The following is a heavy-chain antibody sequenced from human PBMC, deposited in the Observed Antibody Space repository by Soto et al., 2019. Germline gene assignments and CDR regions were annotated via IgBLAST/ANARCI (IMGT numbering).Heavy chain of an antibody. CDR2: MDPNSGNT. J-gene: IGHJ5*02. V-gene: IGHV1-8*01. D-gene: IGHD6-13*01. CDR1: GYTFTSYD. CDR3: ARERSAAGTGWFDP. Sequence: QVQLVQSGAEVKKPGASVKVSCKASGYTFTSYDINWVRQATGQGLEWMGWMDPNSGNTGYAQKFQGRVTMTRNTSISTAYMELSSLRSEDTAVYYCARERSAAGTGWFDPWGQGTLVTVSS.